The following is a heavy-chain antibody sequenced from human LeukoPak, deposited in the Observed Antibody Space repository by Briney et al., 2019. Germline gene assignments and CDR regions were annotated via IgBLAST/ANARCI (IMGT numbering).Heavy chain of an antibody. CDR2: IGAYNGNT. V-gene: IGHV1-18*01. Sequence: GASVKVSCKASGYRFTSYGISWVRQAPGQGLEWRGWIGAYNGNTNYAQKLQGRVTMTTDTSTSTAYMELRSLRSDDTAVYYCARGGDGDILTGLVFDYWGQGTLVTVSS. J-gene: IGHJ4*02. D-gene: IGHD3-9*01. CDR3: ARGGDGDILTGLVFDY. CDR1: GYRFTSYG.